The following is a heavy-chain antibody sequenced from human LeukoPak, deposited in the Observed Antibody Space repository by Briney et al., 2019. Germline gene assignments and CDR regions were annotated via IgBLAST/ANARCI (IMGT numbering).Heavy chain of an antibody. J-gene: IGHJ4*02. CDR1: GFAFSSYS. V-gene: IGHV3-48*02. CDR3: ARDHSSSWTFDY. D-gene: IGHD6-13*01. Sequence: GGSLRLSCAASGFAFSSYSMNWVRLAPGKGLEWVSYISRSSSILYYADSVKGRFTISRDNAKNSLYLQMNGLRDEDTAVYYCARDHSSSWTFDYWGQGTLVTVSS. CDR2: ISRSSSIL.